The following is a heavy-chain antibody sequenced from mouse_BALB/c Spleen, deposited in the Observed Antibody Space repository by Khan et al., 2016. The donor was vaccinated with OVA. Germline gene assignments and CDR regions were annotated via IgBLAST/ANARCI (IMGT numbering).Heavy chain of an antibody. V-gene: IGHV1-63*01. J-gene: IGHJ3*01. CDR3: AREGGNYGWFAY. D-gene: IGHD2-1*01. Sequence: QVQLQQSGTELVRPGTSVKISCKASGYAFTDYWLGWVKQRPGHGLEWIGDIYPGSGNTYYNEKFKGKVTLTADKSSSTAYMQLSSLTSEDSAVYFCAREGGNYGWFAYWGQGTLVTVSA. CDR2: IYPGSGNT. CDR1: GYAFTDYW.